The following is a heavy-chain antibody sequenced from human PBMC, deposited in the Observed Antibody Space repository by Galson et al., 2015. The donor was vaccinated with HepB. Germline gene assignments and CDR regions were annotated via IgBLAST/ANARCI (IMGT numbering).Heavy chain of an antibody. J-gene: IGHJ5*02. Sequence: SCKASGYTFTSYGISWVRQAPGQGLEWMGWISAYNGNTNYAQKLHGRVTMTTDTPTSPAYMELRSLRSDDTAVYYCARDLTDIVVVPAAMEGPNWFDPWGQGTLVTVSS. CDR1: GYTFTSYG. D-gene: IGHD2-2*01. CDR2: ISAYNGNT. CDR3: ARDLTDIVVVPAAMEGPNWFDP. V-gene: IGHV1-18*01.